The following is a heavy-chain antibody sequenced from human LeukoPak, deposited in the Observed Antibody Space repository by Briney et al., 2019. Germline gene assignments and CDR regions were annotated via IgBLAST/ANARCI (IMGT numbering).Heavy chain of an antibody. J-gene: IGHJ5*02. D-gene: IGHD5-12*01. CDR3: ARGDIVATSYFGEWFDP. CDR1: GGSISSGSYD. V-gene: IGHV4-61*02. Sequence: PSETLSLTCTVSGGSISSGSYDWSWIRQPAGKGLEWIGRIYTSGSTNYNPSLKSRVTISVDTSKNQFSLKLSSVTAADTAVYYCARGDIVATSYFGEWFDPWGQGTLVTVSS. CDR2: IYTSGST.